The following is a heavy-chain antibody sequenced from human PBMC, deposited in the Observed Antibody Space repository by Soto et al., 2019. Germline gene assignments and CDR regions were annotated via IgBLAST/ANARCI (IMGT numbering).Heavy chain of an antibody. CDR1: GYSFTSYW. D-gene: IGHD6-6*01. J-gene: IGHJ6*03. CDR3: AGHPLNLVFCSSAGAPDYYMHF. V-gene: IGHV5-51*01. CDR2: VYPGDSDT. Sequence: GESLKISCKGSGYSFTSYWIGWVRQMPGKGLEWMGIVYPGDSDTRYSPSFQGQVTISADKSISTAYLQWSSLKASDTAMYYCAGHPLNLVFCSSAGAPDYYMHFWGQGTPVTVSS.